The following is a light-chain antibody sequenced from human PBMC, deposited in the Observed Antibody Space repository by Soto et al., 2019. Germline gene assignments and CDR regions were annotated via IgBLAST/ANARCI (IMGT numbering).Light chain of an antibody. CDR2: DVS. Sequence: QSVLSQPRSVSGSPGQSVAISCTGTSNDVGGYNYVSWYQQHPGRVPKVIIYDVSQRPSGVPDRFSGSKSGNTASLTISDLQAEDEADYYCCSNAGGPDVFGSGTKVTAL. CDR1: SNDVGGYNY. CDR3: CSNAGGPDV. J-gene: IGLJ1*01. V-gene: IGLV2-11*01.